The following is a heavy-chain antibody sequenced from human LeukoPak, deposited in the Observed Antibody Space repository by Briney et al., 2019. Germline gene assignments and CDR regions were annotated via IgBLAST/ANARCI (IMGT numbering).Heavy chain of an antibody. D-gene: IGHD2-2*01. V-gene: IGHV4-4*09. CDR1: GGSISSFF. J-gene: IGHJ3*02. CDR3: ARREYCSGTSCSYSAFDI. CDR2: IYPSGST. Sequence: PSETLSLTCIVSGGSISSFFWNWIRQPPGKGLEWIGYIYPSGSTSYNPSLKSRVTISVDTSKNQFSLKLSSVTAADTAVYYCARREYCSGTSCSYSAFDIWGQGTMVTVSS.